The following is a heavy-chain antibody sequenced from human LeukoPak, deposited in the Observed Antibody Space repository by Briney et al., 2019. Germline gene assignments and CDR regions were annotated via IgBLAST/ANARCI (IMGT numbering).Heavy chain of an antibody. CDR3: ARGNYDYVWGSYRPFDY. Sequence: SETLSLTCAVYGGTFSGYYWSWIRQPPGKGLEWIGEINHSGSTNYNPSLKSRVTISVDTSKNQFSLKLSSVTAADTAVYYCARGNYDYVWGSYRPFDYWGQGTLVTVSS. V-gene: IGHV4-34*01. D-gene: IGHD3-16*02. J-gene: IGHJ4*02. CDR1: GGTFSGYY. CDR2: INHSGST.